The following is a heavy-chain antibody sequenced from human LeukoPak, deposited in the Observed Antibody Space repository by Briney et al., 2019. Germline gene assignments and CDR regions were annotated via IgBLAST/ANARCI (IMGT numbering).Heavy chain of an antibody. Sequence: PSETLSLTCTVSGGSISGGSYYWAWIRQPPGKGLEWIGNIYYSVSTYYNASLKSRVTLSVDTSKNQISLRLSFVTAADTAVYYCARHKAYGAGTYSPYYFDYWGQGTPVTVSS. CDR2: IYYSVST. D-gene: IGHD3-10*01. J-gene: IGHJ4*02. V-gene: IGHV4-39*01. CDR1: GGSISGGSYY. CDR3: ARHKAYGAGTYSPYYFDY.